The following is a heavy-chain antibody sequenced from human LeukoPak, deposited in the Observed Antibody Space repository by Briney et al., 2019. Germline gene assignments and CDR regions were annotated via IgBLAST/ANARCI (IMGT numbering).Heavy chain of an antibody. V-gene: IGHV4-38-2*02. CDR2: IYHSGST. CDR1: GYSISSGYY. J-gene: IGHJ6*03. Sequence: RTSETLSLTCTVSGYSISSGYYWGWIRQPPGKGLEWIGSIYHSGSTYYNPSLKSRVTISVDTSKNQFSLKLSSVTAADTAVYYCARRFRVYSSSWYGPNYYYYYYYMDVWGKGTTVTISS. CDR3: ARRFRVYSSSWYGPNYYYYYYYMDV. D-gene: IGHD6-13*01.